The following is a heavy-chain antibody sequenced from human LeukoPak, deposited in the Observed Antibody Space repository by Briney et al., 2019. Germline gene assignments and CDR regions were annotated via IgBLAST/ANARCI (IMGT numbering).Heavy chain of an antibody. CDR1: GGSISSSNSY. CDR2: IYYSGAA. D-gene: IGHD1-26*01. CDR3: ARASSGRLTDY. J-gene: IGHJ4*02. V-gene: IGHV4-39*07. Sequence: PSETLSLTCTVSGGSISSSNSYWGWIRQPPGKGPEWIGIIYYSGAAYYNPSLKSRVTISVETSKNQFSLKLNSVTAADTAVYYCARASSGRLTDYWGQGTLVTVSS.